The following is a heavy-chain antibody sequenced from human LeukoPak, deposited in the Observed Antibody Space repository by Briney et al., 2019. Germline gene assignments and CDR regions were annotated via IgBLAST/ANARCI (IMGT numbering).Heavy chain of an antibody. CDR2: INHSGST. Sequence: SETLSLTCAAYGGSFSGYYWSWIRQPPGKGLEWIGEINHSGSTNYNPSLKSRVTISVDTSKNQFSLKLSSVTAADTAVYYCAREYYDILTGYFYFDYWGQGTLVTVSS. CDR3: AREYYDILTGYFYFDY. J-gene: IGHJ4*02. D-gene: IGHD3-9*01. CDR1: GGSFSGYY. V-gene: IGHV4-34*01.